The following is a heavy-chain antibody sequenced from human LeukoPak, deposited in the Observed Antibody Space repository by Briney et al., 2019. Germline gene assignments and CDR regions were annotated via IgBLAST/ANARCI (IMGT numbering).Heavy chain of an antibody. CDR3: ARVRPGPRGYSYGYQEMDY. J-gene: IGHJ4*02. CDR1: GYTFTSYY. CDR2: INPSGGST. D-gene: IGHD5-18*01. Sequence: ASVKVSCKASGYTFTSYYMHWVRQAPGQGLEWMGIINPSGGSTSYAQKFQGRVTMTRDTSTSTVYMELSSLRSEDTAVYYCARVRPGPRGYSYGYQEMDYWGQGTLVTVSS. V-gene: IGHV1-46*01.